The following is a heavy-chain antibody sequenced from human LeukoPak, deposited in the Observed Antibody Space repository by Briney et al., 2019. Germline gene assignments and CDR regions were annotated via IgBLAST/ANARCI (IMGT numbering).Heavy chain of an antibody. CDR1: GFTFSSYS. V-gene: IGHV3-21*01. CDR2: ISSSSSYI. J-gene: IGHJ5*02. CDR3: ARRIGSENWFDP. D-gene: IGHD6-25*01. Sequence: GGSVRLSCAASGFTFSSYSMNWVRQAPGKGLEWVSSISSSSSYIYYADSVKGRFTISRDNAKNSLYLQMNSLRAEDTAVYYCARRIGSENWFDPWGQRTLVPVSS.